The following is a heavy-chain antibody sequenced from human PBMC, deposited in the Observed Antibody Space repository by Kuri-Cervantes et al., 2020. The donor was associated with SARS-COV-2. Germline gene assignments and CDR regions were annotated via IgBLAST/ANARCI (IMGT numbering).Heavy chain of an antibody. CDR3: AIVMTISQITAWFDT. V-gene: IGHV4-61*02. D-gene: IGHD1-14*01. Sequence: LRLSVVVSDTSLIGGSIYWSWIRQPAGKGLEWIGRIHASGNTNYNPSLESRVTMSIDTSRNQFSLNLGSVTAADTAMYYCAIVMTISQITAWFDTWGQGTLVTVSS. J-gene: IGHJ5*02. CDR1: DTSLIGGSIY. CDR2: IHASGNT.